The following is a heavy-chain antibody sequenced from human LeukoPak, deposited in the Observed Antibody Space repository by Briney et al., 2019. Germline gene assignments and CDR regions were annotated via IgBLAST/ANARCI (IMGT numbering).Heavy chain of an antibody. V-gene: IGHV1-69*05. CDR2: IIPIFGTA. J-gene: IGHJ3*02. Sequence: SVKVSCKASGGTFSSYAISWVRQAPGQGLEWMGGIIPIFGTANYAQKFQGRVTITTDESTSTAYMELSSLRSEDTAVYYCASIIPPRDDAFDIWGQGTMVTVSS. CDR1: GGTFSSYA. CDR3: ASIIPPRDDAFDI.